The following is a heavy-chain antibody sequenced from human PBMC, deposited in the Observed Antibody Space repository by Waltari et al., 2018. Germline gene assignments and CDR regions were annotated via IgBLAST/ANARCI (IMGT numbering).Heavy chain of an antibody. J-gene: IGHJ4*02. CDR1: GFSFCSYR. V-gene: IGHV3-74*01. CDR2: IVRVGSIT. D-gene: IGHD3-10*01. CDR3: ARDYYSSIDY. Sequence: EVQLLDSGGGLVQPGGSLRLACAASGFSFCSYRRNWVRQAPGKGVVWVSRIVRVGSITPYADFVKGRSTISRDNGKNTLYLKMTSLIDEDTAVYYGARDYYSSIDYRGQRTVVTVSS.